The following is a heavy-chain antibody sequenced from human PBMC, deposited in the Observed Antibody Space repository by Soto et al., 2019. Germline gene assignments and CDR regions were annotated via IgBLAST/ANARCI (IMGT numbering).Heavy chain of an antibody. CDR3: ARRVRYNWKGYYGVEV. Sequence: QVQLEQAGAAVKKPGSSMTVSSKASGDTFSTYAITWVRQATVQGLEWVGGIITLFGSAKYAQKFQDRVMITADEVTSAADMELSSLRSEDTASYYWARRVRYNWKGYYGVEVWGQGTAVTFSS. CDR2: IITLFGSA. CDR1: GDTFSTYA. V-gene: IGHV1-69*01. D-gene: IGHD1-1*01. J-gene: IGHJ6*02.